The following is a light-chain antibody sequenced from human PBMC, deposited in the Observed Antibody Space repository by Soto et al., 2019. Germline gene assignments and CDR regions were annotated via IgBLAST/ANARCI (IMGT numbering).Light chain of an antibody. CDR2: GTS. V-gene: IGLV1-40*01. Sequence: QSVLTQPPSVSGAPGQRVTISCTGSSSNIGAGYDVPGYQQLPRTAPKLLIYGTSNRPSGVPDRFSGSKSGTSASLAITGLQAEDEADYYCQSYASSLSGSVVFGGGTKLTVL. CDR1: SSNIGAGYD. J-gene: IGLJ2*01. CDR3: QSYASSLSGSVV.